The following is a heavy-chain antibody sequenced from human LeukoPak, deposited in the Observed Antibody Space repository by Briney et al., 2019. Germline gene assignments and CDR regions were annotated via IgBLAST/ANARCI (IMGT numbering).Heavy chain of an antibody. CDR1: GFTFSTFW. D-gene: IGHD2-2*01. V-gene: IGHV3-7*01. Sequence: GGSLRLSCTASGFTFSTFWMSWVRQAPGKGLEWVANIKQDGSEKYYADSVKGRFTISRDNAKNSVYLQMNSLGADDTAVYYCARVRWPAPKHWGQGTLVTVSS. CDR2: IKQDGSEK. CDR3: ARVRWPAPKH. J-gene: IGHJ4*02.